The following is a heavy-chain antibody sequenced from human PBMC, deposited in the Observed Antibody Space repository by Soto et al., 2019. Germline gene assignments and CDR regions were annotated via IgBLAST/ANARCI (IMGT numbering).Heavy chain of an antibody. Sequence: PSVKLSCEASSFTFTSSAVQGVRHAHGQRLEWLGLIVVGSSNTNYAQKFQERVTITRDMSTSTAYMELISPRPEGTAVYYCAPDLGAYASGKYSDQGMDV. CDR2: IVVGSSNT. CDR3: APDLGAYASGKYSDQGMDV. V-gene: IGHV1-58*01. J-gene: IGHJ6*01. CDR1: SFTFTSSA. D-gene: IGHD5-12*01.